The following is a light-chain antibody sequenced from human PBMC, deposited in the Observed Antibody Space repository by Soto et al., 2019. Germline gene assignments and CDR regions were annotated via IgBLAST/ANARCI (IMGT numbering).Light chain of an antibody. J-gene: IGKJ2*01. Sequence: DIQMTQSPSSLSASLGDRVTITCRASQNINSHLNSYQQKPGKAPKVLIYAASRLQSGVPLRFSGSASGTAFTLTISSLEPEDFATYYCQQSHITTLFTFGKGTKLEIK. CDR2: AAS. V-gene: IGKV1-39*01. CDR3: QQSHITTLFT. CDR1: QNINSH.